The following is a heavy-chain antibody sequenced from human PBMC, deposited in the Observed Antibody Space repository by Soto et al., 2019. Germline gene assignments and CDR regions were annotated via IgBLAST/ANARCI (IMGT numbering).Heavy chain of an antibody. V-gene: IGHV3-23*01. CDR1: GFTFSSYA. D-gene: IGHD1-7*01. CDR2: ISGSGGST. J-gene: IGHJ6*03. CDR3: VWGENSDLQYYYYYMDV. Sequence: GGSLRLSCAASGFTFSSYAMSWVRQAPGKGLEWVSAISGSGGSTYYADSVKGRFTISRDNSKNTLYLQMNSLRAEDTAVYYCVWGENSDLQYYYYYMDVWGKGTTVTVSS.